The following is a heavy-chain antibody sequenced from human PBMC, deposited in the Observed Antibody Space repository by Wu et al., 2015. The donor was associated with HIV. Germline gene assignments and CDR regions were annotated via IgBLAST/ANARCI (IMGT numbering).Heavy chain of an antibody. D-gene: IGHD6-6*01. Sequence: QVQLVQSGAEVKKPGASVKISCKASAYSFTDYYIHWVRQAPGHGLEWVGIINPSSGSTSYTQKFQGRVTMTRDTSISTAYMELSRLRSDDTAVYYCARDSSSGYWGQGTLVTVSS. J-gene: IGHJ4*02. CDR2: INPSSGST. CDR3: ARDSSSGY. CDR1: AYSFTDYY. V-gene: IGHV1-46*01.